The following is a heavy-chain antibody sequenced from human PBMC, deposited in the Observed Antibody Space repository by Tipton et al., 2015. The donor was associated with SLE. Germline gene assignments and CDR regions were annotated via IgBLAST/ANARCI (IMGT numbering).Heavy chain of an antibody. CDR1: GGSISSYY. J-gene: IGHJ2*01. V-gene: IGHV4-59*01. Sequence: LRLSCTVSGGSISSYYWSWIRHPPGKGLEWIGYIYYSGSTNYDPSPKSRITISVDTAKNQFSLKLSSVTAADTAVYYCARVGFTEMATSPQGHFDLWGRGTLVTVSS. D-gene: IGHD5-24*01. CDR3: ARVGFTEMATSPQGHFDL. CDR2: IYYSGST.